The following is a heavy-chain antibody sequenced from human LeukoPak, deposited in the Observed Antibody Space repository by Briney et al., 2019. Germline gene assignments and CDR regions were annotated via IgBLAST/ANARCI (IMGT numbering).Heavy chain of an antibody. Sequence: PGGSLRLSCAASGFTFSNYEMNWVRQAPGKGLEWVSYINSDGSTIYYADSVKGRFTMSRDNAKNSLYLQMNSLRAEDTAVYYCARVEQQPGVQHWGQGTLVTVSS. J-gene: IGHJ1*01. CDR2: INSDGSTI. CDR1: GFTFSNYE. V-gene: IGHV3-48*03. CDR3: ARVEQQPGVQH. D-gene: IGHD6-13*01.